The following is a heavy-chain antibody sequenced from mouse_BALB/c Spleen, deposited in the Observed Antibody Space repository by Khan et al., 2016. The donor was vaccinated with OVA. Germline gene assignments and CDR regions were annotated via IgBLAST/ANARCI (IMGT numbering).Heavy chain of an antibody. D-gene: IGHD1-1*01. V-gene: IGHV3-2*02. CDR2: ISYSGRT. CDR1: GYSITSDYA. CDR3: ARSATNTTVVATDFDY. Sequence: VQLKESGPGLVKPSQSLSLTCTVTGYSITSDYAWNWIRQFPGNKLEWMGYISYSGRTSYNPSLKSRISITRDTSKNQFFLQLNSVTTEDTATYDCARSATNTTVVATDFDYWGQGTTLTVSS. J-gene: IGHJ2*01.